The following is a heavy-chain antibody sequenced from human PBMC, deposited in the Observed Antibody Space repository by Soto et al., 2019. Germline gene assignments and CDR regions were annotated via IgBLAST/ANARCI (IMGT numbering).Heavy chain of an antibody. Sequence: ASVKVSCKASGYTFTSYYMHWVRQAPGQGLEWMGKINPGGGSTMYAQKFQGRVTMTRDTSTSTVYMELSSLRSEDTAVYYCARALGSSGSAEYFHHWGQGTLVTVSS. D-gene: IGHD6-19*01. CDR3: ARALGSSGSAEYFHH. CDR1: GYTFTSYY. CDR2: INPGGGST. V-gene: IGHV1-46*03. J-gene: IGHJ1*01.